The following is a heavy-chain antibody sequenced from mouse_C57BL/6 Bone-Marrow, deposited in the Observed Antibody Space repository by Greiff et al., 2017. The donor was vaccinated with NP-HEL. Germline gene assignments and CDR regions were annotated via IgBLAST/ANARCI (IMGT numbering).Heavy chain of an antibody. J-gene: IGHJ4*01. Sequence: VQLQQSGAELVRPGASVKLSCTASGFNIKDDYMHWVKQRPEQGLEWIGWIDPENGDTEYASKFQGKATITADTSSNTAYLQLSSLTSEDTAVYYCTTRIYDGPRYYAMDFWGQGTSVTVSA. CDR3: TTRIYDGPRYYAMDF. V-gene: IGHV14-4*01. CDR2: IDPENGDT. CDR1: GFNIKDDY. D-gene: IGHD2-3*01.